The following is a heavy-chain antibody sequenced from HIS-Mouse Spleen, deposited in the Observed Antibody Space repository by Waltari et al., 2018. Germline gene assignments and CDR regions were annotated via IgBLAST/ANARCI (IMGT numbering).Heavy chain of an antibody. Sequence: QLQLQESGPGLVKPSETLSLTCTVSGGSISSSSYYWGWIRQPPGKGLEWIGRIYYSGRPYSHPSLKSRVTISVDTSTNQFSLKLSSVTAADTAVYYCAREIPYSSSWYDWYFDLWGRGTLVTVSS. J-gene: IGHJ2*01. D-gene: IGHD6-13*01. CDR1: GGSISSSSYY. CDR3: AREIPYSSSWYDWYFDL. CDR2: IYYSGRP. V-gene: IGHV4-39*07.